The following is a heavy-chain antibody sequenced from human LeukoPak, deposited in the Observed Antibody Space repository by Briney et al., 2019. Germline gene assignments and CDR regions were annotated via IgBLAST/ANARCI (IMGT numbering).Heavy chain of an antibody. Sequence: ASVKVSCKASGGTFSSYAISWVRQAPGQGLEWMGGIIPIFGTANYAQKFQGRVTITTDESTSTAYMELSSLRSEDTAVYYCARGGYSSSWYRPRPFDYWGQGTLVTVSS. J-gene: IGHJ4*02. V-gene: IGHV1-69*05. CDR1: GGTFSSYA. CDR2: IIPIFGTA. D-gene: IGHD6-13*01. CDR3: ARGGYSSSWYRPRPFDY.